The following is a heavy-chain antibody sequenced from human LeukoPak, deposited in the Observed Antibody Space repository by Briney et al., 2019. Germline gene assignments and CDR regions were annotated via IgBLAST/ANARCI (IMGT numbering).Heavy chain of an antibody. V-gene: IGHV3-30*18. D-gene: IGHD6-19*01. CDR3: AKDRSGLNWYFDL. Sequence: PGGSLILSCAASGFTFSNYGMHWVRQVPGKGLEWVAIISYDGSNQYYTDSVKGRFTISRDNSKNTLYLQINSLRAEDTAVYFCAKDRSGLNWYFDLWGRGTLVTVSS. CDR1: GFTFSNYG. J-gene: IGHJ2*01. CDR2: ISYDGSNQ.